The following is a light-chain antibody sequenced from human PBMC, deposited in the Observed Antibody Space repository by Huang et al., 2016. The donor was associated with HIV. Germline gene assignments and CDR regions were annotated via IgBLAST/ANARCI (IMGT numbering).Light chain of an antibody. V-gene: IGKV3-15*01. CDR2: AAS. CDR1: QSVSSN. CDR3: QQYDNWPPFT. J-gene: IGKJ3*01. Sequence: EIVMTQSPATLSVPPGERATLSCRASQSVSSNLAWYQQKPGQSPRLLIYAASSRATGIPARFSGSGSGTEFTLTISSLQSEDFAVYYCQQYDNWPPFTFGPGTKVDLK.